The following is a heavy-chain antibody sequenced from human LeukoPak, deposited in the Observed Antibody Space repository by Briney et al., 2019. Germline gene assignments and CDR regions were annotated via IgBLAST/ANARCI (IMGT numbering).Heavy chain of an antibody. CDR1: GFTFRTYG. J-gene: IGHJ4*02. V-gene: IGHV3-30*18. D-gene: IGHD4-17*01. CDR3: ANGFDMTTVTATDY. CDR2: VSYA. Sequence: GGSLRLSCAVSGFTFRTYGMHWVRQAPGKGLEWAAVVSYADSVKGRFTISRDNSKNTLYLQMNSLRTEDTAVYFCANGFDMTTVTATDYWGQGTLVTVSS.